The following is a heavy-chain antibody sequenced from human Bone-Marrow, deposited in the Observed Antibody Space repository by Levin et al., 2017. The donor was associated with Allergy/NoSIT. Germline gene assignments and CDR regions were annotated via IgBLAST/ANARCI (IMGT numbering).Heavy chain of an antibody. CDR2: IGSSGSPT. CDR1: GFTFSSYA. J-gene: IGHJ3*02. Sequence: GGSLRLSCAASGFTFSSYAMSWVRQAPGKGLEWVSAIGSSGSPTYYADSVKGRFTISRDNSQNTLYLQMYSLRAEDTALSYCAKYRCDSASCRGTFDIWGQGTMVTVSS. V-gene: IGHV3-23*01. D-gene: IGHD2-2*01. CDR3: AKYRCDSASCRGTFDI.